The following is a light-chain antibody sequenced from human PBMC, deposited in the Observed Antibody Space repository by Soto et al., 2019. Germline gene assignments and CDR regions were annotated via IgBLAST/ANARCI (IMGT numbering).Light chain of an antibody. CDR3: QQRYGTLFT. J-gene: IGKJ3*01. V-gene: IGKV1-39*01. CDR1: QTIIRY. CDR2: AAS. Sequence: DIQMTQSPSSLSASVGDRVTITCQASQTIIRYLNWYQQKPGRAPNLLIYAASSLHTGVPSRFSARGSGTEFVLTISSIQPEESATYYCQQRYGTLFTFGPGTRVDIK.